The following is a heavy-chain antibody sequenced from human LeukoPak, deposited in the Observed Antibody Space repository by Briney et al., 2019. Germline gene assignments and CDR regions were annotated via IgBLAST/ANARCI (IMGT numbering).Heavy chain of an antibody. V-gene: IGHV3-48*02. CDR2: ISSSRNIV. CDR3: ARDGFYGSGNYQNLGGRFDY. Sequence: GGSLRLSCAASGFIFSTYSMNWVRQAPGKGLEWVSYISSSRNIVFYGDSVKGRFTISRDNVKNSLFLQMNSLRDEDTPVYYCARDGFYGSGNYQNLGGRFDYWGQGSLVTVSS. J-gene: IGHJ4*02. CDR1: GFIFSTYS. D-gene: IGHD3-10*01.